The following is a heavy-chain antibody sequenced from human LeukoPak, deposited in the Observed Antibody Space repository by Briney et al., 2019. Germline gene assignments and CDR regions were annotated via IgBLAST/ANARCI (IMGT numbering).Heavy chain of an antibody. CDR2: ISAYNGNT. CDR1: GYTFTSYG. J-gene: IGHJ4*02. V-gene: IGHV1-18*01. CDR3: ARDSDYYDSSGHGEY. D-gene: IGHD3-22*01. Sequence: GASVKVSCKASGYTFTSYGISGERQAPGQGLEWMGWISAYNGNTNYAQKLQGRVTMTTDTSTSTAYMELRSLRSDDTAVYYCARDSDYYDSSGHGEYWGQGTLVTVSS.